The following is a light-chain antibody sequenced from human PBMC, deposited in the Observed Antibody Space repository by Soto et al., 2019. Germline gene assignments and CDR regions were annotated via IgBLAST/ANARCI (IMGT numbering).Light chain of an antibody. CDR3: MQGTHWHPT. CDR2: KAS. V-gene: IGKV2-30*01. Sequence: DVVMTQSPLSLPVTLGQPASISCRSSRSLVYSDGNAYLNWFHQRPGQSPRRLIYKASNRDSGGPDIFSGSGAGTDFTLHINRVEAEDVGVYYCMQGTHWHPTFGRGTRVEIE. J-gene: IGKJ1*01. CDR1: RSLVYSDGNAY.